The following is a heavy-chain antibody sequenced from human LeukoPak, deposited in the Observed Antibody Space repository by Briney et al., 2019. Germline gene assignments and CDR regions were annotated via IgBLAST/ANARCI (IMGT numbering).Heavy chain of an antibody. CDR2: ISGSGGST. CDR3: AKVGGVIAAAGNFDY. Sequence: GGSLRLSCAASGFTFSSYAMSWVRQAPGKGLEWVSAISGSGGSTYYADSVKGRFTISRDISKNTLYLQMNSLRAEDTAVYYCAKVGGVIAAAGNFDYWGQGTLVTVSS. CDR1: GFTFSSYA. J-gene: IGHJ4*02. D-gene: IGHD6-13*01. V-gene: IGHV3-23*01.